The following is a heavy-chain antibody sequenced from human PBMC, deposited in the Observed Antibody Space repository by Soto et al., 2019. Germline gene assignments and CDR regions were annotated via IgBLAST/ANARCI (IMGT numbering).Heavy chain of an antibody. CDR2: IYPGDSDT. J-gene: IGHJ6*02. CDR1: GYSFSSYW. CDR3: ARNLDRLEYYGMDV. V-gene: IGHV5-51*01. D-gene: IGHD3-16*01. Sequence: PGESLKISCKGSGYSFSSYWIGWVRQMPGKGLEWMGIIYPGDSDTRYSPSFQGQVTMSTDKSISTAYLQWSSLKASDTAIYYCARNLDRLEYYGMDVWGQGTTVIVSS.